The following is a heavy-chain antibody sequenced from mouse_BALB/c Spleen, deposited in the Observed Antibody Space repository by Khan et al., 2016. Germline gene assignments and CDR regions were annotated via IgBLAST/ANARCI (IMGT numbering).Heavy chain of an antibody. CDR3: STSTSGYWYYFDY. D-gene: IGHD3-1*01. Sequence: EVQLVESGPDLVKPSQSLSLTCTVTGYSIPSHYSWHWIRHFPGNKLEWMGYIHYSGSTNYNPSLKSRISITRDTSKNQFFLQLNSVTTEDTATYYWSTSTSGYWYYFDYWGQGTTLTVSS. CDR1: GYSIPSHYS. V-gene: IGHV3-1*02. CDR2: IHYSGST. J-gene: IGHJ2*01.